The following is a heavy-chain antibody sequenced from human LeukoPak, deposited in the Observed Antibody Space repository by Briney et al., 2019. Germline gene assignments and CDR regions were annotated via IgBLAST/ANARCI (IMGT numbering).Heavy chain of an antibody. V-gene: IGHV4-59*01. CDR2: IYYSGST. J-gene: IGHJ3*02. CDR1: GGSISSYY. Sequence: SETLSLACTVSGGSISSYYWSWIRQPPGKGLEWIGYIYYSGSTNYNPSLRSRVIISVDTSKNQFSLKLSSVTAADTAVYYCARGIFGVIINAFDIWGQGTMVTVSS. CDR3: ARGIFGVIINAFDI. D-gene: IGHD3-3*01.